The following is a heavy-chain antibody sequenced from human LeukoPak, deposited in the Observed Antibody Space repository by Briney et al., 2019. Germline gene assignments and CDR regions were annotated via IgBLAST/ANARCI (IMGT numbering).Heavy chain of an antibody. D-gene: IGHD4-17*01. Sequence: SETLSLTCTVSGGSISSYYWSWIRQPPGKGLEWIGYIYYSGSTNYNPSLKSRATISVDTSKNQFSLKLSSVTAADTAVYYCARGDYASYYYYMDVWGKGTTVTVSS. CDR1: GGSISSYY. J-gene: IGHJ6*03. CDR3: ARGDYASYYYYMDV. CDR2: IYYSGST. V-gene: IGHV4-59*01.